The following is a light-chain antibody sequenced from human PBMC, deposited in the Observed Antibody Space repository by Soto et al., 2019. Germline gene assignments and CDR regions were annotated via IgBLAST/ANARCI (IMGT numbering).Light chain of an antibody. CDR2: QDT. Sequence: SYELTQPPSVSVSPGQTASITCSGAKLGDQYACWYQQKPGQSPVLVIYQDTKRPSGIPERFSGSNSGNTATLTISGTQAMDEADYYCQAWDSSTWVFGGGTQLTVL. CDR1: KLGDQY. CDR3: QAWDSSTWV. V-gene: IGLV3-1*01. J-gene: IGLJ3*02.